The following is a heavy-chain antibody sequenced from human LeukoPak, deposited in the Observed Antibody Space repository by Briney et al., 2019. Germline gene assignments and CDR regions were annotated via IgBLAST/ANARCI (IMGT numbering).Heavy chain of an antibody. D-gene: IGHD4-17*01. CDR3: ARRHSTTTTRGGYYYGMDV. V-gene: IGHV4-34*01. J-gene: IGHJ6*01. CDR2: INQSVNT. CDR1: GGSFSGYY. Sequence: SETLSLTSVVYGGSFSGYYSSWVRHPPGGGLGWMGEINQSVNTNYNTSPKRGVTISVDTSKNQFSLKLSSVTAADTAVYYCARRHSTTTTRGGYYYGMDVWGEGTTGTVSS.